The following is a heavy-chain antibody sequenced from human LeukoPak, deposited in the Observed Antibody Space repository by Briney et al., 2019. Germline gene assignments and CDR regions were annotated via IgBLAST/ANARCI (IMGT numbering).Heavy chain of an antibody. D-gene: IGHD5-24*01. CDR2: IYYSGST. CDR1: GGSISSGGYY. Sequence: PSQTLSLTCTVSGGSISSGGYYWSWIRQHPGKGLEWIGYIYYSGSTYYNPSLKSRVTISVDTSKNQFSLKLSSVTAADTAVYYCARGGALLEGYFDYWGQGTLVTVSS. CDR3: ARGGALLEGYFDY. V-gene: IGHV4-31*03. J-gene: IGHJ4*02.